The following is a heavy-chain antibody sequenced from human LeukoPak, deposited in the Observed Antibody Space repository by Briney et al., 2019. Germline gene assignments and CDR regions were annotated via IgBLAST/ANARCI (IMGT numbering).Heavy chain of an antibody. CDR2: ISWNSGSI. CDR1: GFTYEVYA. Sequence: GRSLRLSCAASGFTYEVYAMQCVPHAPEKGLEWVSGISWNSGSIGYADSVKGRFTISRDNAKNSLYLQMNSLRAEDTALYYCAKDRSWAAHDDFDIWGQGTMVTVSS. V-gene: IGHV3-9*01. CDR3: AKDRSWAAHDDFDI. D-gene: IGHD6-13*01. J-gene: IGHJ3*02.